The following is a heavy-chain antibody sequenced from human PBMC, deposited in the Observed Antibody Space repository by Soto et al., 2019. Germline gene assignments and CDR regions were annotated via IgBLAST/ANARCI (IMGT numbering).Heavy chain of an antibody. J-gene: IGHJ4*02. D-gene: IGHD6-25*01. CDR1: GFTFSNDW. Sequence: EVQLVESGGGLAKPGGSLRLSCAASGFTFSNDWMNWVRQAPGKGLEWVARIKTVTDGGITDYAAPVKGRFFISRDDSKSTLYLQMNSLKTEDTAIYYCMTHAVIYSRGHWGQGTLVTVAS. CDR2: IKTVTDGGIT. CDR3: MTHAVIYSRGH. V-gene: IGHV3-15*01.